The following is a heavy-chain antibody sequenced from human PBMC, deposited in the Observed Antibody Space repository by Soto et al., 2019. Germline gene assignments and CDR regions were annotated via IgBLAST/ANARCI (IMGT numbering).Heavy chain of an antibody. V-gene: IGHV3-23*01. CDR2: ISDSGVNT. CDR1: GSLSSNYA. J-gene: IGHJ4*02. Sequence: EVQLLESGGDLVHPGESLRLSCAASGSLSSNYAMGWVRQAPGTGLEWVSGISDSGVNTYYADSVKGRFTISRDNSKNALYLEMKSLRAGDTAVSYCMKEARGHSYARLWGRGTPVTVSS. D-gene: IGHD3-16*01. CDR3: MKEARGHSYARL.